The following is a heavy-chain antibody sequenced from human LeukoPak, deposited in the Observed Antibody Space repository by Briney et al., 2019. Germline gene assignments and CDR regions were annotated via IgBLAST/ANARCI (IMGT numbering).Heavy chain of an antibody. V-gene: IGHV3-20*04. D-gene: IGHD5-12*01. CDR1: GFIFDDYG. J-gene: IGHJ3*02. CDR3: ARGGYSGPSDI. Sequence: GGPLRLSCAASGFIFDDYGMSWVRQAPGKGLEWVSGINWNGGSTGYVDSVKGRFTISRDNAKNSLYLQMNSLRAEDTALYYCARGGYSGPSDIWGQGTMVTVSS. CDR2: INWNGGST.